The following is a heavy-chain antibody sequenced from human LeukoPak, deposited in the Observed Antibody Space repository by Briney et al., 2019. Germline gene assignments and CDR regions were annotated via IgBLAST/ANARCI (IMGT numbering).Heavy chain of an antibody. J-gene: IGHJ4*02. CDR1: GGTFSSYA. CDR2: IIPIFGTA. CDR3: AREPTVWGYYFDY. D-gene: IGHD4-17*01. Sequence: ASVKVSCKASGGTFSSYAISWVRQAPGQGLEWMGRIIPIFGTANYAQKFQGRVTITTDESTSTAYMELSSLRSGDTAVYYCAREPTVWGYYFDYWGQGTLVTVSS. V-gene: IGHV1-69*05.